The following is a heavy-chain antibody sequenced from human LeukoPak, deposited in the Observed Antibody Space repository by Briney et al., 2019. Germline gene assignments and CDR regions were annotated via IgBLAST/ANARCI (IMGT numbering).Heavy chain of an antibody. CDR1: GFTFSSCA. CDR2: ITGDGTRT. D-gene: IGHD1-14*01. Sequence: GGSLRLSCAASGFTFSSCAMTWLRQAPGKGLEWVASITGDGTRTYYTDSVKGRFTISRDNSKNTLYLQMNSLRADETAIYYCASRPRADMGPLDYWGHGTLVTVS. CDR3: ASRPRADMGPLDY. V-gene: IGHV3-23*01. J-gene: IGHJ4*01.